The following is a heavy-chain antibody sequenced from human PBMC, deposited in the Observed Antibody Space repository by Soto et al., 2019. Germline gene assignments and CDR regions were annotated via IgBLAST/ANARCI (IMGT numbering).Heavy chain of an antibody. CDR2: INPKTAAT. V-gene: IGHV1-2*02. CDR1: GYSFSDYF. J-gene: IGHJ6*02. Sequence: QVQLVQSGAEVKKSGASVKVSCKPSGYSFSDYFIQWVRQAPGQGLEWVAWINPKTAATNYAKKFQGRVSLTWDTSSNTAYMELTRLRPDDTAVYYCARIKWGLNYYSGMDVWGQGTTVIVSS. CDR3: ARIKWGLNYYSGMDV. D-gene: IGHD3-10*01.